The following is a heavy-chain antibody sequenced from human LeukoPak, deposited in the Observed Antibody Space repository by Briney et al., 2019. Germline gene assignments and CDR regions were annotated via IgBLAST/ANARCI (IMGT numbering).Heavy chain of an antibody. CDR2: IWYDGSRQ. J-gene: IGHJ4*02. D-gene: IGHD5-24*01. CDR3: ARDGYNYGGSDY. CDR1: GFTFSGYG. V-gene: IGHV3-33*01. Sequence: GRSLRLSCAASGFTFSGYGMHWVRQAPGKGLEWVAVIWYDGSRQYYADSVKGRFIVSRDNSKNMLYLQMNSLTAEDTAFYYCARDGYNYGGSDYWGQGTLVTVSS.